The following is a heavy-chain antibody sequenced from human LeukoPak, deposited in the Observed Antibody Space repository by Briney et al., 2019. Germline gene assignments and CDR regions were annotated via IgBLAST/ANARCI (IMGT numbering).Heavy chain of an antibody. D-gene: IGHD5-24*01. CDR2: ISSSSSNI. J-gene: IGHJ4*02. CDR3: ARAFPADGFFY. CDR1: GFTFSTYT. V-gene: IGHV3-21*04. Sequence: PGGSLRLSCAASGFTFSTYTMDWVRQAPGKGLEWVSSISSSSSNIYYADSVKGRFTISRDNAKNSLYLQMNSLRADDTAVYYCARAFPADGFFYWGQGILVTVSS.